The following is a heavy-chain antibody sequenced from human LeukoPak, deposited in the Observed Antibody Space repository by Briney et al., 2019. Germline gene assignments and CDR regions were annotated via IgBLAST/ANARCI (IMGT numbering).Heavy chain of an antibody. CDR1: GGPISSSSYY. CDR3: ARHPPYSSSWFPFDP. CDR2: IYYSGIT. V-gene: IGHV4-39*01. D-gene: IGHD6-13*01. Sequence: PSETLSLTCTVSGGPISSSSYYWGGIRQPPGKGLEWIGNIYYSGITYYNPSLKSRVTVSVDTSKNQFSLKLSSVTAADTAVYFCARHPPYSSSWFPFDPWGQGTLVTVSS. J-gene: IGHJ5*02.